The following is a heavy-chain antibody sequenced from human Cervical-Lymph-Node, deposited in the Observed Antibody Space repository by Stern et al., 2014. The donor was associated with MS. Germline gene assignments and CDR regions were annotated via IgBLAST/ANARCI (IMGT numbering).Heavy chain of an antibody. J-gene: IGHJ6*02. CDR1: GFTFSSYA. CDR2: ISYDGSNK. CDR3: ARSTVTLYYGMDV. V-gene: IGHV3-30*01. D-gene: IGHD4-17*01. Sequence: QMQLVQSGGGVVQPGRSLRLSCAASGFTFSSYAMHWVRQAPGKGLEWVAVISYDGSNKYYADSVKGRFTISRDNSKNTLYLQMNSLRAEDTAVYYCARSTVTLYYGMDVWGQGTTVTVSS.